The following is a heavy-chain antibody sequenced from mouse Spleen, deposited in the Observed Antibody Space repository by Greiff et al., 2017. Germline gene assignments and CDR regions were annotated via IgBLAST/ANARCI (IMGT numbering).Heavy chain of an antibody. J-gene: IGHJ4*01. CDR2: INPYNGDT. CDR1: GYPFPGYL. CDR3: GRGDGNYDAMDY. V-gene: IGHV1-37*01. D-gene: IGHD2-1*01. Sequence: SGPEPVKPGALVKISCKASGYPFPGYLMNWVKPSHGTSLEWIGRINPYNGDTFYNQKFKGKATLTVDKSSSTAHMELLSLTSEDFAVYYCGRGDGNYDAMDYWGQGTSVTVSS.